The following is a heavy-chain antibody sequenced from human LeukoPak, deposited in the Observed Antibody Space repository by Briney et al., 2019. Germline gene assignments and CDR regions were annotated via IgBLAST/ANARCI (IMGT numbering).Heavy chain of an antibody. CDR1: GFTFSSYG. D-gene: IGHD6-13*01. CDR2: ISYDGSNK. CDR3: AKGHSSSWPYFDY. V-gene: IGHV3-30*18. J-gene: IGHJ4*02. Sequence: GGSLRLSCAASGFTFSSYGMHWVRQAPGKGLEWVAVISYDGSNKYYADSVKGRFTISRDNSKNTLYLQMNSLRAEDTAVYYCAKGHSSSWPYFDYWGQGTLVTVSS.